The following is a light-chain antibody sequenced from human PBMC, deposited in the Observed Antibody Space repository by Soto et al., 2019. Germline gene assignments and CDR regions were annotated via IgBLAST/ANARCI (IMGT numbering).Light chain of an antibody. CDR2: GAS. CDR3: QHYGTSPPWT. Sequence: EIVLTQSPGTLSLSPGERATLSCRASQSVRSSYLAWYQQKPGQAPRLLIYGASDRATGLPDRFSGSGSGTDFTLTISSLEPEDFAVYYCQHYGTSPPWTFGQGTKVEIK. J-gene: IGKJ1*01. CDR1: QSVRSSY. V-gene: IGKV3-20*01.